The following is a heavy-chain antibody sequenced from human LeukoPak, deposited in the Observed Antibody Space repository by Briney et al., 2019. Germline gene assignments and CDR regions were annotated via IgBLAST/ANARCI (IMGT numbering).Heavy chain of an antibody. CDR3: ARVGPILNFWSGKPSIYYMDV. CDR1: GYTFTSYG. D-gene: IGHD3-3*01. J-gene: IGHJ6*03. CDR2: ISAYNGNT. V-gene: IGHV1-18*01. Sequence: GASVKVSCKASGYTFTSYGISWVRQAPGQGLEWMGWISAYNGNTNYAQKFQGRVTITRNTSISTAYMELSSLRSEDTAVYYCARVGPILNFWSGKPSIYYMDVWGKGTTVTVSS.